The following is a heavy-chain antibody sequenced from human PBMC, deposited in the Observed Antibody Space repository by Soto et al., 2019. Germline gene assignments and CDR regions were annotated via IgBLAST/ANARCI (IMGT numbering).Heavy chain of an antibody. J-gene: IGHJ4*02. V-gene: IGHV3-15*01. CDR2: IKSKTDGGTT. CDR1: GFTFSNAW. CDR3: TTPSPDGTIFGVVATSFDY. D-gene: IGHD3-3*01. Sequence: GGSLRLSCAASGFTFSNAWMSWVRQAPGKGLEWVGRIKSKTDGGTTDYAAPVKGRFTISRDDSKNTLYLQMNSLKTEDTAVYYCTTPSPDGTIFGVVATSFDYWGQGTLVTVSS.